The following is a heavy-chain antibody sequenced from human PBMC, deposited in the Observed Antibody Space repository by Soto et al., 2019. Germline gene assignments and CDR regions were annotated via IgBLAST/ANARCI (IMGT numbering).Heavy chain of an antibody. V-gene: IGHV4-4*07. CDR1: GGSINSYW. D-gene: IGHD3-10*01. CDR2: VYSSGTT. J-gene: IGHJ4*02. CDR3: ARDIGSYAYGEGY. Sequence: SETLSLTCVVSGGSINSYWWSWIRQPAGKGLEWIARVYSSGTTDYNPSLNSRATLSVETSKNQFSLKLSSVTAADTAVYYCARDIGSYAYGEGYWGQGTQLTVSS.